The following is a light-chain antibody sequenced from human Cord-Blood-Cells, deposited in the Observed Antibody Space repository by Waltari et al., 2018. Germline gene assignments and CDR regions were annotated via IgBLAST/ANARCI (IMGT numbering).Light chain of an antibody. CDR3: QQYGSSYT. V-gene: IGKV3-20*01. CDR1: QSVSSNY. Sequence: EIVLKQSPGTLSLSPGERATLSCRASQSVSSNYLAWYQQKPGQAPRLLIYGASSRATGIPDRFSGSGSGTDFTLTISRLEPEDFAVYYCQQYGSSYTFGQGTKLEIK. J-gene: IGKJ2*01. CDR2: GAS.